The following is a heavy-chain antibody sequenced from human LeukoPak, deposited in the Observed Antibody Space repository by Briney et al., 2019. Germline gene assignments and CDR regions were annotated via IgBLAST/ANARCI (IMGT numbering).Heavy chain of an antibody. J-gene: IGHJ6*03. CDR2: TNHSGST. D-gene: IGHD3-10*01. CDR3: ARGVPYGSGSYNDNYYMDV. V-gene: IGHV4-34*01. Sequence: SETLSLTCAVYGGSFSGYYWSWIRQPPGKGLEWIGETNHSGSTNYNPSLKSRVTISVDTSKNQFSLKLSSVTAADTAVYYCARGVPYGSGSYNDNYYMDVWGKGTTVTVSS. CDR1: GGSFSGYY.